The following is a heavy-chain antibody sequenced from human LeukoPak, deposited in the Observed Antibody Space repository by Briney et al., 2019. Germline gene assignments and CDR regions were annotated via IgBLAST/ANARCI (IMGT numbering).Heavy chain of an antibody. CDR2: IRDSGSTI. J-gene: IGHJ4*02. D-gene: IGHD2-15*01. V-gene: IGHV3-48*03. Sequence: GGSLRLSCAASGFTFSSYETNWVRQTPGKALEWLSYIRDSGSTIYYAKSVQGRFTISRDNAKSSVYLQMSSLRVEDTAVYYCARGQKPWYRFDLWRRGTQVTVP. CDR3: ARGQKPWYRFDL. CDR1: GFTFSSYE.